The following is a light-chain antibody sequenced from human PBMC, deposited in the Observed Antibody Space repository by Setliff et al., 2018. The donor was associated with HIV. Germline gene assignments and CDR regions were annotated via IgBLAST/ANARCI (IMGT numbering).Light chain of an antibody. V-gene: IGLV2-23*02. CDR3: CSYGSGDIWV. J-gene: IGLJ2*01. CDR1: SSDVGNTLS. Sequence: QSALTQPASVSGSPGQSITISCTGSSSDVGNTLSVSWYQQNVGEVPKLLIYEVDRRPSGISHRFSDSKSGNTASLTISGLQVEDEADYYCCSYGSGDIWVFGGGTKVTVL. CDR2: EVD.